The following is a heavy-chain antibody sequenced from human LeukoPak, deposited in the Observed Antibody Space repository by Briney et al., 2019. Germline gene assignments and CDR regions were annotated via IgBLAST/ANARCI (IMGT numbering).Heavy chain of an antibody. CDR2: ISASGSGT. CDR3: AKGRDTSGRQNFDF. CDR1: GFTFTSYA. Sequence: GGSLRLSCEASGFTFTSYAMHWVRQAPGKGLEWVSSISASGSGTFYTDSMSGRFTISRDNAKKTLFLQMKNLRLGDTALYYCAKGRDTSGRQNFDFWGQGTLVTAPS. V-gene: IGHV3-23*01. D-gene: IGHD6-19*01. J-gene: IGHJ4*02.